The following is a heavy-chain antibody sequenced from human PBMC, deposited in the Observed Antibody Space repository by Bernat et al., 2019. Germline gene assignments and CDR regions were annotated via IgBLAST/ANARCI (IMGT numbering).Heavy chain of an antibody. J-gene: IGHJ3*02. CDR1: GFTFSSYA. CDR2: ISGSGGST. CDR3: AKDRMGCSSTSCYMTDAFDI. Sequence: EVQLLESGGGLVQPGGSLRLSCAASGFTFSSYAMSWVRQAPGKGLEWVSSISGSGGSTYYADCVKGRFTISRDNSKTTLYLKMNSLRAEDTAVYYCAKDRMGCSSTSCYMTDAFDIWGQGTMVTVSS. D-gene: IGHD2-2*02. V-gene: IGHV3-23*01.